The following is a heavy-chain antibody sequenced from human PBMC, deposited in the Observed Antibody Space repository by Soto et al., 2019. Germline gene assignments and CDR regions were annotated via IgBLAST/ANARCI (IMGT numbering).Heavy chain of an antibody. D-gene: IGHD5-12*01. CDR1: GGSISINKYY. V-gene: IGHV4-39*01. Sequence: SXTLSLTCTVSGGSISINKYYWGLIRQPPGKGLEWIGSLYYNGIIYYNPSLKSRVIISGDTSKNQFSLKLRSVTDADTAVYYCGRHRGYAPVDYWGQGTQVTVSS. CDR2: LYYNGII. J-gene: IGHJ4*02. CDR3: GRHRGYAPVDY.